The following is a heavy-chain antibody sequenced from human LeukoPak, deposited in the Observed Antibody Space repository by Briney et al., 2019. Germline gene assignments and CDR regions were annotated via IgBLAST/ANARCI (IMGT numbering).Heavy chain of an antibody. Sequence: GESLKISCKGSGYSFTTYWIAWVRQMPGKGLEWMGIIYPGDSDTRYSPSFQGQVTISADKSISTAYLQWSSLKASDTAMYYCARIIYGSGSYFDYWGQGTLVTVSS. CDR3: ARIIYGSGSYFDY. V-gene: IGHV5-51*01. D-gene: IGHD3-10*01. CDR2: IYPGDSDT. J-gene: IGHJ4*02. CDR1: GYSFTTYW.